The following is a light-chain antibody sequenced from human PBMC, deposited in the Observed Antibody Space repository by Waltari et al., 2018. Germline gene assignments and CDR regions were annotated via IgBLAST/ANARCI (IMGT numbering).Light chain of an antibody. CDR1: QSVSSN. V-gene: IGKV3-15*01. CDR3: QQYNNWPPGT. CDR2: GAS. J-gene: IGKJ5*01. Sequence: EIVMTQSPATLSVSPGERATTSCRASQSVSSNLAWYQQKPGQAPRLLIYGASTRATGIPARFSGSGSGTEFTLTISSLQSEDFAVYYCQQYNNWPPGTFGQGTRLEIK.